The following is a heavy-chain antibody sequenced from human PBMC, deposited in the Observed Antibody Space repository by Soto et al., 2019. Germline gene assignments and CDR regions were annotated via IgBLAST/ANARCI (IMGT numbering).Heavy chain of an antibody. D-gene: IGHD4-4*01. CDR3: SRVRDYTPDY. CDR1: GFTFSDNY. Sequence: EVQLVESGGGLVQPGGSLRLSCAASGFTFSDNYMDWVRQAPGKGLEWIGRIRNKPRSYTTEYAASVKGRFTISRDDSKSSLYLQMNSLKTEDTAVYYCSRVRDYTPDYWGQGTLVTVSS. J-gene: IGHJ4*02. V-gene: IGHV3-72*01. CDR2: IRNKPRSYTT.